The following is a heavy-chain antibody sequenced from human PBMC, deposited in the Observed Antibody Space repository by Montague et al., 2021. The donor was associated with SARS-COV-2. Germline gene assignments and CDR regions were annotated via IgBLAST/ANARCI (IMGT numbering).Heavy chain of an antibody. V-gene: IGHV6-1*01. CDR2: TYYRSKWYY. Sequence: CAISGDSVTITTAAWNYLRQSPSSSLELLGRTYYRSKWYYDYAVSVKSRMTISPDTSKNQFSLQLSSVTPEDRAVYYRARDPRYSLSWSFDYWGQGTLVTVSS. CDR1: GDSVTITTAA. D-gene: IGHD6-13*01. CDR3: ARDPRYSLSWSFDY. J-gene: IGHJ4*02.